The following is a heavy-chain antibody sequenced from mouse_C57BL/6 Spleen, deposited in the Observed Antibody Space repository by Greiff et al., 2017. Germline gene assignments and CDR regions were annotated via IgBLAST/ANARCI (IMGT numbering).Heavy chain of an antibody. D-gene: IGHD1-1*01. CDR2: ISYDGSN. CDR3: ARYYYGSGDYFDY. J-gene: IGHJ2*01. CDR1: GYSITSGYY. Sequence: ESGPGLVKPSQSLSLTCSVTGYSITSGYYWNWIRQFPGNKLEWMGYISYDGSNNYNPSLKNRISITRDTSKNQFFLKLNSVTTEDTATYYCARYYYGSGDYFDYWGQGTTLTVSS. V-gene: IGHV3-6*01.